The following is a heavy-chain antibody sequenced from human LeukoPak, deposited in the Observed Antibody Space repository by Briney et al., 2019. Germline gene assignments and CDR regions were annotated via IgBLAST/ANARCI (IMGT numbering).Heavy chain of an antibody. D-gene: IGHD1-14*01. Sequence: PGGSLRLSCAASGFSFTTYWMHWVCQAPGKGLVWVSRISSDGSISSYADSVKGRFTISIDNAKNTLYLQMNSLRADDTAVYYCARVGSGTTRDYWGQGTLVTVSS. CDR2: ISSDGSIS. J-gene: IGHJ4*02. V-gene: IGHV3-74*01. CDR3: ARVGSGTTRDY. CDR1: GFSFTTYW.